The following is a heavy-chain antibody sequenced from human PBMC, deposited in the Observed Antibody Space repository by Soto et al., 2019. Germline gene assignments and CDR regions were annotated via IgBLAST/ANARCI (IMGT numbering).Heavy chain of an antibody. CDR2: INPSGGST. V-gene: IGHV1-46*03. J-gene: IGHJ3*02. CDR3: ASNLGSSGPNDAFDI. Sequence: APGQGLEWMGIINPSGGSTSYAQKFQGRVTMTRDTSTSTVYMELSSLRSEDTAVYYCASNLGSSGPNDAFDIWGQGTMVTVSS. D-gene: IGHD6-19*01.